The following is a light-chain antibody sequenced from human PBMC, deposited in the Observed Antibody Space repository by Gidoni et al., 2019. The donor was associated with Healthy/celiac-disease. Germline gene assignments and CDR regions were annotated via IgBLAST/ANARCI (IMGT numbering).Light chain of an antibody. CDR3: MEALQTPT. J-gene: IGKJ4*01. V-gene: IGKV2-28*01. Sequence: DIVMTQSPLSLPITPGEPASISCRASQSLLHSNGYNYLDWYLQKPGQSPQLLIYLGSNRASGVPDRFSGSGSGTDFTLKISRVEAEDVGFYYCMEALQTPTFXGXTKVEIK. CDR2: LGS. CDR1: QSLLHSNGYNY.